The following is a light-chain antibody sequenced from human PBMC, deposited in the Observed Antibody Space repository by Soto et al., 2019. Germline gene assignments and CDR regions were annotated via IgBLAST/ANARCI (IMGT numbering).Light chain of an antibody. CDR3: QQYNKWPPYT. CDR1: QSVSSN. Sequence: DTVMTQSPATLSVSPGERATLSCRASQSVSSNLAWYQQKPGQAPRLLIYGASTRATGIPARFSGSGSGTEFTLTISSLQSEDFAVHYCQQYNKWPPYTFGQGTKPEIK. V-gene: IGKV3-15*01. CDR2: GAS. J-gene: IGKJ2*01.